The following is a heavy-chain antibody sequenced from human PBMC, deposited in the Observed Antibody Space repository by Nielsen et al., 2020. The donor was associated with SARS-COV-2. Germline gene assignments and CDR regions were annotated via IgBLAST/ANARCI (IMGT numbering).Heavy chain of an antibody. CDR1: GYTFNIYA. D-gene: IGHD3-9*01. V-gene: IGHV1-8*01. CDR3: ASCKGDGKYFDCEGFDY. Sequence: ASVKVSCKASGYTFNIYAINWVRQATGQGLEWMGWMNPNSGNTGYAQKFQGRVTMTRSTSTSTAYMELHSLGSEDTAVYYCASCKGDGKYFDCEGFDYWGQGTLVTVSS. CDR2: MNPNSGNT. J-gene: IGHJ4*02.